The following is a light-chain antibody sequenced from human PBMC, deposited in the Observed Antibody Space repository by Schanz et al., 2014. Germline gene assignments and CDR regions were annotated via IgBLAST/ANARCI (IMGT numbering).Light chain of an antibody. CDR3: CSYAGTYTPWV. Sequence: QSALTQPPSASGSPGQSVTISCTGTSSDVGGYNYVSWYQQHPGKAPKLMIYEVSKRPSGVPDRFSGSKSGNTASLTVSGLQAEDEADYYCCSYAGTYTPWVFGGGTKLTVL. V-gene: IGLV2-8*01. CDR1: SSDVGGYNY. J-gene: IGLJ3*02. CDR2: EVS.